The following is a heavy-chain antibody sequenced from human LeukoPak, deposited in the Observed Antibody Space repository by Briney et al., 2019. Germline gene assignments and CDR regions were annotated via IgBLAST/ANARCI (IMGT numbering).Heavy chain of an antibody. Sequence: GGSLRLSCAASGFTVSSNYMSWVRQAPGKGLEWVSVIYSGGSTYYADSVKGRFTISRDNSKNTLYLQMNSLRAEDTAVYYCARDAGVTLPLYYYYGMDVWGQGTTVTVSS. V-gene: IGHV3-66*02. CDR1: GFTVSSNY. CDR2: IYSGGST. CDR3: ARDAGVTLPLYYYYGMDV. D-gene: IGHD2-21*02. J-gene: IGHJ6*02.